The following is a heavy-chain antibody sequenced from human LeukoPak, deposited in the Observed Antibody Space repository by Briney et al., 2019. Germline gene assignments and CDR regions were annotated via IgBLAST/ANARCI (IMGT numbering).Heavy chain of an antibody. CDR3: ARGVYIAAAQYGY. Sequence: PSETLSLTCTVSGGSISSYYWRWIRQPQGKGLEWIGYIYYSGTTNYNPSLKSRVTISVDTSKNQFSLKLGSVTAADTAVYYCARGVYIAAAQYGYWGQGTLVTVSS. CDR2: IYYSGTT. CDR1: GGSISSYY. J-gene: IGHJ4*02. D-gene: IGHD6-13*01. V-gene: IGHV4-59*01.